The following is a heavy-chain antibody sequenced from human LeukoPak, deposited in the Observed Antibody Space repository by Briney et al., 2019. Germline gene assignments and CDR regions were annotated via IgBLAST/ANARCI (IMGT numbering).Heavy chain of an antibody. Sequence: ASVTVSFKASAYTFTIYGISWVRQAPGQGLEWMGWISAYNGNTNYSQKLQGRVTMTTDTSTSTAYMELRSLRSDDTAVYYCAREGSSGWLNFDYWGQGTLVTVSS. CDR1: AYTFTIYG. CDR3: AREGSSGWLNFDY. CDR2: ISAYNGNT. J-gene: IGHJ4*02. D-gene: IGHD6-19*01. V-gene: IGHV1-18*01.